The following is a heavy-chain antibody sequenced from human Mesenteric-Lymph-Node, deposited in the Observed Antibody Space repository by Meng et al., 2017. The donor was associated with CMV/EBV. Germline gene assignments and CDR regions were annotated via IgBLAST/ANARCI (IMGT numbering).Heavy chain of an antibody. Sequence: SETLSLTCTVSGGSISSYYWSWIRQPPGKGLEWIGYIYYSGSTNYNPSLKSRVTISVDTSKNQFSLKLSSVTAADTAVYYCAREADDSSGYYGAGGAFDIWGQGTTVTVSS. CDR1: GGSISSYY. CDR3: AREADDSSGYYGAGGAFDI. J-gene: IGHJ3*02. CDR2: IYYSGST. V-gene: IGHV4-59*01. D-gene: IGHD3-22*01.